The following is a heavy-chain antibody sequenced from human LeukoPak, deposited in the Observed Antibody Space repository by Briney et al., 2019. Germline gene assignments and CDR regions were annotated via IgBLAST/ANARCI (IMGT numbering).Heavy chain of an antibody. J-gene: IGHJ5*02. Sequence: SETLSLTCTVSGGSISSYYWSWIRQPAGKGLEWIGRIYTSGSTNYNPSLKSRRTISVDTSKNQFSLQLSTGTAADTAVFYCAGVTVGAPGVRWYAPWGRGPLFTASS. CDR2: IYTSGST. D-gene: IGHD1-26*01. CDR3: AGVTVGAPGVRWYAP. CDR1: GGSISSYY. V-gene: IGHV4-4*07.